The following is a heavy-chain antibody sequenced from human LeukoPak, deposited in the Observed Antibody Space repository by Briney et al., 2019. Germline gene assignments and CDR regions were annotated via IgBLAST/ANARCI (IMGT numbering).Heavy chain of an antibody. V-gene: IGHV3-21*01. CDR1: GFTFSNYA. J-gene: IGHJ4*02. CDR2: ISSSSSYI. D-gene: IGHD3-10*01. Sequence: PGGSLRLSCAASGFTFSNYAMSRVRQAPGKGLEWVSSISSSSSYIYYADSVKGRFTISRDNAKNSLYLQMNSLRAEDTAVYYCARDLYYGSGSNPCYWDQGTLVTVSS. CDR3: ARDLYYGSGSNPCY.